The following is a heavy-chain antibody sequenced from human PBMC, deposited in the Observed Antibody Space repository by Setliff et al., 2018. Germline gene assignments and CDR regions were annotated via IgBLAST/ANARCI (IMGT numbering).Heavy chain of an antibody. V-gene: IGHV3-21*01. Sequence: LSCAASGFTFSSYSMNWVRQAPGKGLEWVSSISSKNSYIYYADSVKGRFTISRDNAKNSLYLQMNSLRAEDTAVYYCARDRGAARPWVWFDPWGQGTLVTVSS. CDR1: GFTFSSYS. CDR2: ISSKNSYI. J-gene: IGHJ5*02. D-gene: IGHD6-6*01. CDR3: ARDRGAARPWVWFDP.